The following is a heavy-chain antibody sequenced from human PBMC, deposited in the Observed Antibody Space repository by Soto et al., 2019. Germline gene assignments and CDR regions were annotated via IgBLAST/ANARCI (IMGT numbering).Heavy chain of an antibody. CDR1: GGSISSSSYY. CDR3: ARHGSGSYYNNWFDP. J-gene: IGHJ5*02. V-gene: IGHV4-39*01. D-gene: IGHD3-10*01. CDR2: IYYSGST. Sequence: QLQLQESGPGLVKPSETLSLTCTVSGGSISSSSYYWGWIRQPPGKGLEWIGSIYYSGSTYYNPSLKSRVTIXXDXSXXQFSLKLSSVTAADTAVYYCARHGSGSYYNNWFDPWGQGTLVTVSS.